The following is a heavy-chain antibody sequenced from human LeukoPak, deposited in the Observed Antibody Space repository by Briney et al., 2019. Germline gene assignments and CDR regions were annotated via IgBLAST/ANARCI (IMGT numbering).Heavy chain of an antibody. V-gene: IGHV3-30*04. D-gene: IGHD3-22*01. CDR1: GFTFSSYA. CDR3: ARERYYDSSGYHQNFDY. J-gene: IGHJ4*02. Sequence: GRSLRLSCAASGFTFSSYAMHWVRQAPGKGLEWVAVISYDGSNKYYADSVKGRFTISRDNSKNTLYLQMNSLRAEDTAVYYCARERYYDSSGYHQNFDYWGQGTLVTVSS. CDR2: ISYDGSNK.